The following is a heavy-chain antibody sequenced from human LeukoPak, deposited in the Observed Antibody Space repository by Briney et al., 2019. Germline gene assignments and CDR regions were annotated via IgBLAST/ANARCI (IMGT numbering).Heavy chain of an antibody. CDR2: IYYSGST. J-gene: IGHJ4*02. V-gene: IGHV4-59*01. CDR3: AGFEWGLTTLS. CDR1: GGSISSYY. D-gene: IGHD4-11*01. Sequence: SETLSLTCTVSGGSISSYYWSWIRQPPGKGLEWIGYIYYSGSTNYNPSLKSRVTISVDTSKNQFSLKLSSVTAADTAVYYCAGFEWGLTTLSWGQGTLVTVSS.